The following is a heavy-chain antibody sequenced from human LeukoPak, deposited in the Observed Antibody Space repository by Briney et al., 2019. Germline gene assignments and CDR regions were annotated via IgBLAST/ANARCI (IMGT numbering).Heavy chain of an antibody. CDR1: GYSITSYW. J-gene: IGHJ4*02. CDR2: IYPGDSDT. D-gene: IGHD4-17*01. CDR3: ASTTVTAREKYYFEY. Sequence: GKSLKISCKGSGYSITSYWIGWVRQMPGKGLEWMGIIYPGDSDTRYSPSFQGQVTISADKSISTAYLQWSSLKASDTAMYYCASTTVTAREKYYFEYWGQGTLVTVSS. V-gene: IGHV5-51*01.